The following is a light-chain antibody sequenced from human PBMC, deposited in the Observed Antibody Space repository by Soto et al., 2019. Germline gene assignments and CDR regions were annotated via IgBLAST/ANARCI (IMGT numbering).Light chain of an antibody. CDR3: QQYDSIPRT. CDR2: GAT. V-gene: IGKV3-20*01. CDR1: QSVSRNY. Sequence: EIVLTQSPGTLSLSPGERATLSCRASQSVSRNYLAWYQQKPGQAPRLLIYGATSRATGIPDRSSGTGSGTDFTLTISRLEPEDFAVYYCQQYDSIPRTFGQGTKVDIK. J-gene: IGKJ1*01.